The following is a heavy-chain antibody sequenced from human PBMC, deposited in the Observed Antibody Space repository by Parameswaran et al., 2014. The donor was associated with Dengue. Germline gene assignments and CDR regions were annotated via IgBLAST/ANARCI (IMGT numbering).Heavy chain of an antibody. D-gene: IGHD1-7*01. J-gene: IGHJ6*02. CDR2: LKQDGSEK. Sequence: VRQAPGKGLEWVANLKQDGSEKYYVDSVKGRITISRDNAKNSLYLQMNSLRAEDTAVYYCARGPRTELYYYYGMDVWGQGTTVTVSS. V-gene: IGHV3-7*01. CDR3: ARGPRTELYYYYGMDV.